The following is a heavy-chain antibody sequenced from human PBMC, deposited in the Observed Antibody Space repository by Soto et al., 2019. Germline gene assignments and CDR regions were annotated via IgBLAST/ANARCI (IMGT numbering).Heavy chain of an antibody. CDR2: INHSGST. Sequence: QVQLQQWGAGLLKPSETLSLTCAVYGGSFSGYYWSWIRQPPGKGLEWIGEINHSGSTNYNPSLTSRVTISVDTSKNQSALKLRPESAAETAVYYCARGRVGSDSSGYYYKTTDAFYIWGQGTMVTVSS. CDR3: ARGRVGSDSSGYYYKTTDAFYI. V-gene: IGHV4-34*01. CDR1: GGSFSGYY. J-gene: IGHJ3*02. D-gene: IGHD3-22*01.